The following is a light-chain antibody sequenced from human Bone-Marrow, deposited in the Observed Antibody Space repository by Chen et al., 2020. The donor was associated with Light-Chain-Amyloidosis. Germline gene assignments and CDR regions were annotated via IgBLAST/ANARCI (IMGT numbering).Light chain of an antibody. CDR3: QERYNWPLLT. CDR1: QSVSIY. Sequence: EIVFTQSPATLSLSPGERATLSCRASQSVSIYLAWYQQKPGQAPRLLIYDASNRAIGIPARFGGSGSGTDFTRTIRSLEPEDFAGYDGQERYNWPLLTVGGGTKVEIK. J-gene: IGKJ4*01. CDR2: DAS. V-gene: IGKV3-11*01.